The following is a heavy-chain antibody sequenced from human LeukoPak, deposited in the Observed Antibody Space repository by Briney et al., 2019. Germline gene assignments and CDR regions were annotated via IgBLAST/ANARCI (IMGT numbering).Heavy chain of an antibody. CDR3: ARYGLGSYYHY. CDR1: GFTFSTYA. Sequence: GGSLRLSCAPSGFTFSTYAMHWVRQAPGKGLEYVSAISTDGGGTYYVNSVKGRFTISRDNSKNTLYLQMGSLRAEDMAVYYCARYGLGSYYHYRGQGTLVTVSS. D-gene: IGHD3-10*01. V-gene: IGHV3-64*01. J-gene: IGHJ4*02. CDR2: ISTDGGGT.